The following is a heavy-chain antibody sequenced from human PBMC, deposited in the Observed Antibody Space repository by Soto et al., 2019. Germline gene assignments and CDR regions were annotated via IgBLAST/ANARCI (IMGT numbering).Heavy chain of an antibody. CDR3: ARDTDPIDSSGEHFDALYI. V-gene: IGHV3-7*01. J-gene: IGHJ3*02. CDR1: GFTFGKYW. Sequence: GGSLRLSCAASGFTFGKYWMTWVRQARGKGLEWVANINQDESEKWYVDSVKGRFTISRDNAKNSLYLQMNSLRAEDTAVYYCARDTDPIDSSGEHFDALYICGQGTMVTVSS. D-gene: IGHD3-22*01. CDR2: INQDESEK.